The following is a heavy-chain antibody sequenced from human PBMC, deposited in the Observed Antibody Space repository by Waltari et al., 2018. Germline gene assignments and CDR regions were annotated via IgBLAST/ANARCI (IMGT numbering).Heavy chain of an antibody. V-gene: IGHV3-49*03. J-gene: IGHJ6*02. Sequence: EVQLVESGGGLVQPGRSLRLSCTASGFTFGDYAMSWFRQAPGKGLEWVGFIRSKAYGGTTEYAASVKGRFTISRDNSKNTLYLQMNSLRAEDTAVYYCARVGSTGSPHYYYYGMDVWGQGTTVTVSS. CDR3: ARVGSTGSPHYYYYGMDV. CDR1: GFTFGDYA. D-gene: IGHD1-26*01. CDR2: IRSKAYGGTT.